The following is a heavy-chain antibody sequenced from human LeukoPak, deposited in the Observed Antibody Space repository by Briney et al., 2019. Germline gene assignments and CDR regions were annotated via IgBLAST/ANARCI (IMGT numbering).Heavy chain of an antibody. V-gene: IGHV1-69*13. CDR3: ARDLEGSSNPFDY. CDR2: IIPIFGPA. J-gene: IGHJ4*02. Sequence: GASVKVSCKASGGTFSSYAISWVRQAPGQGLEWMGGIIPIFGPANYAQKFQGRVTITADESTSTAYMELSSLRSEDTAVYYCARDLEGSSNPFDYWGQGTLVTVSS. CDR1: GGTFSSYA.